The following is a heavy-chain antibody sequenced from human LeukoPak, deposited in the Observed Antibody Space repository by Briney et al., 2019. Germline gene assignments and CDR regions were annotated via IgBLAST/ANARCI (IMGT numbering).Heavy chain of an antibody. V-gene: IGHV3-74*01. CDR3: AKETRDGRVY. D-gene: IGHD5-24*01. CDR1: GFTFSSYW. Sequence: GGSLRLSCAASGFTFSSYWMHWVRQAPGKGLVWVSRINSDGSSTNYADSVKGRFTISRDNSKNTLYLQMNSLRAEDTAVYYCAKETRDGRVYWGQGTLVTVSS. CDR2: INSDGSST. J-gene: IGHJ4*02.